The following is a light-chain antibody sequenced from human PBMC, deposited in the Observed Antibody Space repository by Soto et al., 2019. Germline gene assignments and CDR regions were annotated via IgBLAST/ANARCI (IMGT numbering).Light chain of an antibody. CDR2: GAS. Sequence: EVVMTQSPATLSVSPGERATLSCRASQSVGSNLACYQQKPGQAPRLLIYGASTRATGIPVRFSGSGSGTEFTLTISSLQSEDFAVYYCHQYDNWPPWTFGQGTKVDI. CDR3: HQYDNWPPWT. CDR1: QSVGSN. V-gene: IGKV3-15*01. J-gene: IGKJ1*01.